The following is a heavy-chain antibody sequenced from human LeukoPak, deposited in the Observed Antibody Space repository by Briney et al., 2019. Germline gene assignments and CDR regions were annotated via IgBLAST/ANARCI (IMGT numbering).Heavy chain of an antibody. D-gene: IGHD3-22*01. CDR1: ADTFSSYT. CDR2: IIPMSGVE. J-gene: IGHJ4*02. CDR3: ARNYYDNSGYYRCDV. Sequence: SVKVSCKASADTFSSYTITWVRQAPGQGLGWMGGIIPMSGVENHAPKFRGRVTVTADKSTSTVHMELRGLRPDDTAVYFCARNYYDNSGYYRCDVWGPGTLVTVSS. V-gene: IGHV1-69*10.